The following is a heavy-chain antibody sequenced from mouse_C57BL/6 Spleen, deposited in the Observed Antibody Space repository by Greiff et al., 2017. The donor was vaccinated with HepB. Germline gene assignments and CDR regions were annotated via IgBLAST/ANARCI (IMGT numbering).Heavy chain of an antibody. D-gene: IGHD1-1*01. Sequence: EVQLQQSGPELVKPGASVKMSCKASGYTFTDYNMHWVKQSHGKSLEWIGYINPNNGGTSYNQKFKGKATLTVNKSSSTAYMELRSLTSEDSAVYYCAPITTVVRYWYFDVWGTGTTVTVSS. CDR1: GYTFTDYN. CDR3: APITTVVRYWYFDV. J-gene: IGHJ1*03. CDR2: INPNNGGT. V-gene: IGHV1-22*01.